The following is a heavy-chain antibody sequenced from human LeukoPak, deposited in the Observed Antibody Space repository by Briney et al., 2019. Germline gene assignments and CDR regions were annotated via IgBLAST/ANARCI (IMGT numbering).Heavy chain of an antibody. J-gene: IGHJ4*02. CDR2: IYYSGST. CDR1: GGSISSYY. V-gene: IGHV4-59*01. CDR3: ASWSFIVSGCTFDY. Sequence: SETLSLTCPVTGGSISSYYWSWIRQPPGKGLEWVGYIYYSGSTNYSPSLKSRVTISEDTSKNQFSLNLSSVTAADTAVYYCASWSFIVSGCTFDYWGQGTLATVSS. D-gene: IGHD6-19*01.